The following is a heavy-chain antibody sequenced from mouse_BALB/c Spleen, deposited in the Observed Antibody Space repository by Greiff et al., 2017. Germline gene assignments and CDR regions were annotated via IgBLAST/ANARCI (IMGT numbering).Heavy chain of an antibody. J-gene: IGHJ2*01. Sequence: EVQLVESGGGLVQPGGSLKLSCAASGFAFSSYDMSWVRQTPEKRLEWVAYISSGGGSTYYPDTVKGRFTISRDNAKNTLYLQMSSLKSEDTAMYYCARLPYYFDYWGQGTTLTVSS. CDR3: ARLPYYFDY. CDR2: ISSGGGST. V-gene: IGHV5-12-1*01. CDR1: GFAFSSYD.